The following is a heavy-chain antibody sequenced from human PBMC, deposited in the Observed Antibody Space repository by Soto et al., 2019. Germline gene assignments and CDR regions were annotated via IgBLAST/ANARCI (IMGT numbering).Heavy chain of an antibody. CDR1: GYNFIDYS. D-gene: IGHD1-1*01. V-gene: IGHV1-8*01. CDR3: ARRIPDGKFDS. CDR2: MNPKSGHT. Sequence: VASVKVSCKASGYNFIDYSINWVRQAPGQGLEWMGWMNPKSGHTVHAQKIQGRVTLTRDTSINTVYMELSSLTSGDTAVYFCARRIPDGKFDSWGRGTQVTVSS. J-gene: IGHJ4*02.